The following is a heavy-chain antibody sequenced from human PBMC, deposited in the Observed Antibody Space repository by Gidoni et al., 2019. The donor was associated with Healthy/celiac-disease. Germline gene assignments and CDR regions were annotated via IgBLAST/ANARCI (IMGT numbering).Heavy chain of an antibody. J-gene: IGHJ4*02. CDR2: INQRGST. Sequence: QVQLQQWGAGLLKPSETLSLTCAVYGGSFSGYYWSWIRQPPGKGLEWIGEINQRGSTNYNPSLKSRVTISVDTSKNQFSLKLSSVTAADTAVYYCARGRLQTRYSSGKGVYYFDYWGQGTLVTVSS. V-gene: IGHV4-34*01. CDR3: ARGRLQTRYSSGKGVYYFDY. D-gene: IGHD6-19*01. CDR1: GGSFSGYY.